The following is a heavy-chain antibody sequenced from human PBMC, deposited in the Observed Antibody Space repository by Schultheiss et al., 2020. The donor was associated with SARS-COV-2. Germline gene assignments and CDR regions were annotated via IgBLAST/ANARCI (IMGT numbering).Heavy chain of an antibody. J-gene: IGHJ4*02. V-gene: IGHV3-11*01. CDR2: ISRDGTTI. Sequence: GGSLRLSCAASGFIFRDSYMSWIRQPPGKGLQWISYISRDGTTIYYADSVKGRFTISRDNARNSLYLQMNSLRAEDTAVYYCARDRATPRALFDYWGQGTLVTVSS. CDR1: GFIFRDSY. CDR3: ARDRATPRALFDY.